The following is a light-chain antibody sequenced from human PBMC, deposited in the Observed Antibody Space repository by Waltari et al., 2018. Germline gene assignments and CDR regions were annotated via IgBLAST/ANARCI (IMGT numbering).Light chain of an antibody. CDR3: RHYVRLPVT. Sequence: SVGRSFAWYKQKPGRAPRLFIYVASTRATGIPDRFSGSGCGTDFSLTISRLGPEDFAVYYCRHYVRLPVTFGQGTKVEIK. V-gene: IGKV3-20*01. CDR2: VAS. CDR1: SVGRS. J-gene: IGKJ1*01.